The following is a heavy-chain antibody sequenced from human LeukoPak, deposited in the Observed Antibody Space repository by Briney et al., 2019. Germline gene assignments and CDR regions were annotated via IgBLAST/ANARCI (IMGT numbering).Heavy chain of an antibody. V-gene: IGHV4-38-2*02. J-gene: IGHJ4*02. CDR1: GYSISSDYY. CDR2: IYHSGST. D-gene: IGHD6-19*01. Sequence: SETLSLTCAVSGYSISSDYYWGWIRQPPGKGLEWIGSIYHSGSTYYNPSLKSRVTISVDTSKNQFSLKLSSVTAADTAVYYCAREPIQYSSGWVWGQGTLVTVSS. CDR3: AREPIQYSSGWV.